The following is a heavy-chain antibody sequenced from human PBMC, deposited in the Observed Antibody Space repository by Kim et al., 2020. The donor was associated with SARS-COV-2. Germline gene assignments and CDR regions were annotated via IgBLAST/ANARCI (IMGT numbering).Heavy chain of an antibody. CDR3: ARDSSSRNWFDP. CDR2: INPSGGST. J-gene: IGHJ5*02. V-gene: IGHV1-46*01. D-gene: IGHD6-13*01. CDR1: GYTFTSYY. Sequence: GSVKVSCKASGYTFTSYYMHWVRQAPGQGLEWMGIINPSGGSTSYAQKFQGRVTMTRDTSTSTVYMELSSLRSEDTAVYYCARDSSSRNWFDPWGQGTLVTVSS.